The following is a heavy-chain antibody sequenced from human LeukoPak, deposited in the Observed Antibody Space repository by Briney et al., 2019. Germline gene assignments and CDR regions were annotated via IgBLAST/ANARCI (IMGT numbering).Heavy chain of an antibody. CDR2: ISSGSSSI. D-gene: IGHD4-11*01. J-gene: IGHJ6*03. CDR1: GFSLTAFG. Sequence: GGSLRLSCAVSGFSLTAFGMNWVRQAPGKGLEWVSSISSGSSSIYYADSGKGRFTISRDNAKNSLYLQMSSLRAEDTAVYYCARVTNYYYYMDVWGKGSSVTVSS. CDR3: ARVTNYYYYMDV. V-gene: IGHV3-21*01.